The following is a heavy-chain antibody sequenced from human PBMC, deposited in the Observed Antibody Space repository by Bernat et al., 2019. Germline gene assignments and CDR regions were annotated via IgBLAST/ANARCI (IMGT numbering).Heavy chain of an antibody. V-gene: IGHV4-34*01. CDR3: ARGFEYSSSFTYYYYGMDV. J-gene: IGHJ6*02. D-gene: IGHD6-6*01. CDR1: GGSFSGYY. Sequence: QVQLQQWGAGLLKPSETLSLTCAVYGGSFSGYYWSWIRQPPGKGLEWIGEINHSGSTNYNPSLKSRVTISVDTSKNQFSLKLSSVTAADTAVYYWARGFEYSSSFTYYYYGMDVWGQGNTVTVSS. CDR2: INHSGST.